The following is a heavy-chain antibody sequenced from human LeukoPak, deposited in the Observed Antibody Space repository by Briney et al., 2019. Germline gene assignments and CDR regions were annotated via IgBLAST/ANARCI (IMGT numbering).Heavy chain of an antibody. CDR2: ISSSSSTI. V-gene: IGHV3-48*01. J-gene: IGHJ4*02. CDR3: ARDRAFDH. CDR1: GFTFSSYS. Sequence: GGSLRLSCAASGFTFSSYSMGWVRQAPGKGLEWVSYISSSSSTIHYADSVKGRVTISRDNAKNSVYLQMNSLRAEDTAVYYCARDRAFDHWGQGPLVTVPS.